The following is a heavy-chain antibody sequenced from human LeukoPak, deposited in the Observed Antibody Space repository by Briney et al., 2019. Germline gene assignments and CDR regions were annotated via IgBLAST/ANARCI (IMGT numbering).Heavy chain of an antibody. D-gene: IGHD2-15*01. Sequence: GGSLRLSCAASGFTFSSYAMSWVRQAPGKGLEWVSAISGSGGSTYYADSVKGRFTISRDNSKNTLYLQMNSLRAEDTAVYYCAKAGCSGGSCYLDYWGQGTLVTVSS. CDR1: GFTFSSYA. V-gene: IGHV3-23*01. CDR2: ISGSGGST. CDR3: AKAGCSGGSCYLDY. J-gene: IGHJ4*02.